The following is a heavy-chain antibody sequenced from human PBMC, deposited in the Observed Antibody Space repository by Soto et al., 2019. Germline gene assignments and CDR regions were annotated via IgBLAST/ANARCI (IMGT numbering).Heavy chain of an antibody. J-gene: IGHJ2*01. D-gene: IGHD6-13*01. CDR2: ISYDGSNK. V-gene: IGHV3-30-3*01. CDR1: GFTFSSYA. CDR3: ARDRSSSSWYGPTWYFDL. Sequence: GGSLRLSCAASGFTFSSYAMHWVRQAPGKGLEWVAVISYDGSNKYYADSVKGRFTISRDNSKNTLYLQMNSLRAEDTAVYYCARDRSSSSWYGPTWYFDLWRRRTLVTVSS.